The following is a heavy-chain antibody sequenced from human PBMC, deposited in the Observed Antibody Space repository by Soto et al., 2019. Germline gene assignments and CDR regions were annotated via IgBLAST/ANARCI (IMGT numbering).Heavy chain of an antibody. CDR1: GFSLSTNGAC. CDR2: IYWDDDK. J-gene: IGHJ6*02. CDR3: AYLPCSGGSCYWFSFSGMDV. V-gene: IGHV2-5*02. D-gene: IGHD2-15*01. Sequence: ITLKESGPSLVKPKQTLTLTCTFSGFSLSTNGACVAWFRQPPGKALKWLALIYWDDDKRYRPSVESRLNITKDTSKNQVVLTMTNMDSVDTATYYCAYLPCSGGSCYWFSFSGMDVWGQGTTVPVSS.